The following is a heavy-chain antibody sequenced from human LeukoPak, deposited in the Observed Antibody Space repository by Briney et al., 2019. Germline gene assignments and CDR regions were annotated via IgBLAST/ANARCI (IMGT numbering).Heavy chain of an antibody. D-gene: IGHD3-16*02. CDR2: ISGSGGST. V-gene: IGHV3-23*01. CDR3: AKASITFGGVIVTPLGY. CDR1: GFTFSSYA. J-gene: IGHJ4*02. Sequence: PGGSLRLSCAASGFTFSSYAMSWVRQAPGKGLEWVSAISGSGGSTYYADSVKGRFTISRDNSKNTLYLQMNSLRAEDTAVYYCAKASITFGGVIVTPLGYWGQGTLVTVSS.